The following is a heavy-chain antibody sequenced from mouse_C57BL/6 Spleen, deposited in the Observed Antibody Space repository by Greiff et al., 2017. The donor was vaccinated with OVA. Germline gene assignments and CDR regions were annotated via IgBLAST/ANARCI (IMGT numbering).Heavy chain of an antibody. CDR3: ARWRLGYDDAMDY. J-gene: IGHJ4*01. CDR2: INPSSGYT. V-gene: IGHV1-7*01. Sequence: QVQLQQSGAELAKPGASVKLSCKASGYTFTSYWMHWVKQRPGQGLEWIGYINPSSGYTKYNQKFKDKATLTADKSSSTAYMQLSSLTYEDSAVYYCARWRLGYDDAMDYWGQGTSVTVSS. D-gene: IGHD2-12*01. CDR1: GYTFTSYW.